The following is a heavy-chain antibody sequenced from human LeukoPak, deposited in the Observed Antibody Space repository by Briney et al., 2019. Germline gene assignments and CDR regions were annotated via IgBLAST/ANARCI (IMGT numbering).Heavy chain of an antibody. D-gene: IGHD6-19*01. V-gene: IGHV1-2*06. CDR2: INPNSGGT. Sequence: GASVKVSCKSSGYTFTVYYMHWVRQAPGQRLEWMGRINPNSGGTNYAQKFQGRVTVTRDTSISTAYMELSRLRSDDTAVYYCARDPRIAVAGKYFDYWGQGTLVTVSS. J-gene: IGHJ4*02. CDR1: GYTFTVYY. CDR3: ARDPRIAVAGKYFDY.